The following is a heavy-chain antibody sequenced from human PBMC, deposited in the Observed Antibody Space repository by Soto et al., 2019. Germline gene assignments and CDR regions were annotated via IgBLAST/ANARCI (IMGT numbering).Heavy chain of an antibody. CDR3: ARAGAALVRGSIGGFDY. V-gene: IGHV4-34*01. Sequence: QVHLQQWGAGLLKPSETLSLTCAVNGGAFNGYYWTWIRQSPGKGLQWIGEINHSGTVDYNPSLKSRVTFSIDTPKKQVSLTLTSVTAADTAVYYCARAGAALVRGSIGGFDYWGQGTLVTVSS. CDR2: INHSGTV. D-gene: IGHD3-10*01. CDR1: GGAFNGYY. J-gene: IGHJ4*02.